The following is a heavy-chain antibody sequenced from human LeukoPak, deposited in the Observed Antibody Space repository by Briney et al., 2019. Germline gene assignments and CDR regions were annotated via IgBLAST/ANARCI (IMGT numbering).Heavy chain of an antibody. CDR2: IRYDGSNK. D-gene: IGHD3-3*01. V-gene: IGHV3-30*02. CDR3: AKDTSYYDFWSGYRYFIDY. Sequence: GGSLRLSCAASGFTFSSYGMHWVRQAPGKGLEWVAFIRYDGSNKYYADSVKGRFTISRDNSKNTLYLQMNSLRAEDTALYYCAKDTSYYDFWSGYRYFIDYWGQGSLVTVSS. CDR1: GFTFSSYG. J-gene: IGHJ4*02.